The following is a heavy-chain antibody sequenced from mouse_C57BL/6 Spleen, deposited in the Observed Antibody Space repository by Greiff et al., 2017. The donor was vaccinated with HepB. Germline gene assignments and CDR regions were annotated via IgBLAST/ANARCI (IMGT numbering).Heavy chain of an antibody. J-gene: IGHJ2*01. Sequence: VQLQQPGAELVKPGASVKMSCKASGYTFTSYWITWVKHRPGQGLEWIGDIYPGSGSTNYNETFKIKATLTVDTSSSTAYMQLSSLTSEDSAVYYCASPTTGSSPYYFDYWGQGTTPTVSS. D-gene: IGHD2-14*01. CDR3: ASPTTGSSPYYFDY. CDR2: IYPGSGST. CDR1: GYTFTSYW. V-gene: IGHV1-55*01.